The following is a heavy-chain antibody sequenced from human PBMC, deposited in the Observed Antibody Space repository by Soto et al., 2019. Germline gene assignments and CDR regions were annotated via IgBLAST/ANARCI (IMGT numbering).Heavy chain of an antibody. D-gene: IGHD3-3*01. CDR3: ARGAGFWSGYYSGPAFDI. V-gene: IGHV4-59*01. CDR2: IYYSGST. Sequence: QVQLQESGPGLEKPSETLSLTCTVSGGSISSYYWSWIRQPPGKGLEWIGYIYYSGSTNYNPSLKSRVTISVDTSKNQFSLKLSSVTAADTAVYYCARGAGFWSGYYSGPAFDIWGQGTMVTVSS. CDR1: GGSISSYY. J-gene: IGHJ3*02.